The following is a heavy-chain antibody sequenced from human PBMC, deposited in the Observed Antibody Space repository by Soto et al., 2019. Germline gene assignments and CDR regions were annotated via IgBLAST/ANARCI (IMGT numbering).Heavy chain of an antibody. V-gene: IGHV1-2*04. J-gene: IGHJ6*02. D-gene: IGHD6-19*01. CDR1: GYTFTGYY. CDR2: INPNSGGT. Sequence: ASVKVSCKASGYTFTGYYMHWVRQAPGQGLEWMGWINPNSGGTNYAQKFQGWATMTRDTSISTAYMELSRLRSDDTAVYYCAREGIAVAGTPTYYYYYGMDVWGQGTTVTVSS. CDR3: AREGIAVAGTPTYYYYYGMDV.